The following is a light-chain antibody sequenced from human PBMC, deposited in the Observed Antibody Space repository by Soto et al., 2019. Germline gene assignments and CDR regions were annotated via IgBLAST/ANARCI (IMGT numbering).Light chain of an antibody. Sequence: QSALTQPASVSGSPGQSITISCTGTSSDVGFYNFVSWYQQHPGKAPKLMIYDVTNRPSGISNRFSGSKSGNTASLTISGLQAEDEADYYCSSYTGSSTLVFGGGTKLTVL. CDR1: SSDVGFYNF. CDR3: SSYTGSSTLV. CDR2: DVT. V-gene: IGLV2-14*01. J-gene: IGLJ2*01.